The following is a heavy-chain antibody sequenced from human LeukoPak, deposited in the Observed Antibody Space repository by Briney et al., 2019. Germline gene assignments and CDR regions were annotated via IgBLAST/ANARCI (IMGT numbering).Heavy chain of an antibody. CDR3: ASCSSTIRRGFDP. V-gene: IGHV1-69*01. Sequence: GSSVKVSCKASGGTFSSYAISWVRQAPGQGLEWMGGIIPIFGTANYAQKFQGRVTITADESTTTAYMELSSLRSEDTAVYYCASCSSTIRRGFDPWGQGTLVTVSS. CDR2: IIPIFGTA. J-gene: IGHJ5*02. CDR1: GGTFSSYA. D-gene: IGHD2-2*01.